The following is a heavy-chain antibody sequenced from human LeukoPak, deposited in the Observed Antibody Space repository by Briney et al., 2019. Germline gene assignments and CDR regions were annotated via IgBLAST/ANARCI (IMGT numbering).Heavy chain of an antibody. D-gene: IGHD5-24*01. Sequence: GESLRLSCAASGFTFGSYWMHWVRQAPGKGLVWVSRINSDGRSTAYADSVKGRFTISRDNAKNTLYLQMNSLRAEDTAVYYCARGLEDGYNYYWYFDLWGRGTLVTVSS. J-gene: IGHJ2*01. CDR3: ARGLEDGYNYYWYFDL. CDR1: GFTFGSYW. V-gene: IGHV3-74*01. CDR2: INSDGRST.